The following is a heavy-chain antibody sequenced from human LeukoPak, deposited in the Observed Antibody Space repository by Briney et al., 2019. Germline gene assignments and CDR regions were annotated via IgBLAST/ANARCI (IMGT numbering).Heavy chain of an antibody. V-gene: IGHV3-33*01. Sequence: PGGSLRLSCAASGFTFSSYGMHWVRQAPGKGLECVAVIWYDGSNKYYADSVKGRFTISRDNAKNSLYLQMNSLRAEDTAVYYCARGLDFWSGYYSSYLGQGTLVTVSS. D-gene: IGHD3-3*01. CDR2: IWYDGSNK. CDR3: ARGLDFWSGYYSSY. CDR1: GFTFSSYG. J-gene: IGHJ4*02.